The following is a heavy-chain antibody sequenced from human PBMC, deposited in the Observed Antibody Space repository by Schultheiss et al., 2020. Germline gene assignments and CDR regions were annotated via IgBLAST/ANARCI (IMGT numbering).Heavy chain of an antibody. V-gene: IGHV1-69*04. D-gene: IGHD4-17*01. J-gene: IGHJ6*02. CDR1: GGTFSSYA. Sequence: SVKVSCKASGGTFSSYAISWVRQAPGQGLEWMGRIIPILGIANYAQKFQGRVTITADKSTSTVYMELSSLRSEDTAVYYCARGYLATVNDGMDVWGQGTTVTVS. CDR3: ARGYLATVNDGMDV. CDR2: IIPILGIA.